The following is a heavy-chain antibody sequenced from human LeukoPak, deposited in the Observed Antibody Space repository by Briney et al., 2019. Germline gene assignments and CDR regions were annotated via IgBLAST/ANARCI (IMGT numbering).Heavy chain of an antibody. J-gene: IGHJ6*03. CDR3: ARVGSGDHYYYYYMDV. V-gene: IGHV4-59*01. CDR2: IYYSGST. Sequence: SETLSLTFTVSGGCISSYYWIWIRQPPGKGLERIGYIYYSGSTNYNPSLKSRVTISVDTSKNQFSLKLSSVTAADTAVYYCARVGSGDHYYYYYMDVWGKGTTVTVSS. D-gene: IGHD3-10*01. CDR1: GGCISSYY.